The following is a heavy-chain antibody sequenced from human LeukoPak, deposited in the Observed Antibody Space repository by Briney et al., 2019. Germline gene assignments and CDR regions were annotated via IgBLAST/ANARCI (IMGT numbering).Heavy chain of an antibody. CDR2: ISWNSGSI. Sequence: GGSLRLSCAASGFTFDDYAMHWVRQAPGKGLEWVSGISWNSGSIGYADSVKGRFTISRDNAKNSLYLQMNSLRAEDTAVYYCADYGEDAFDIWGQGTMVTVSS. CDR3: ADYGEDAFDI. V-gene: IGHV3-9*01. J-gene: IGHJ3*02. CDR1: GFTFDDYA. D-gene: IGHD4-17*01.